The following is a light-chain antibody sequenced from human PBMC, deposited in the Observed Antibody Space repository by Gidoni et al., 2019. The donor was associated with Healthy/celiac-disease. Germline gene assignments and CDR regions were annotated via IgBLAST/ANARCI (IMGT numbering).Light chain of an antibody. CDR2: AAS. V-gene: IGKV1-39*01. J-gene: IGKJ3*01. Sequence: DIQMTQTPSSLSASLGDRDTITCRASQSICSYLNWYQKKPGKAPKLLIYAASILQSGVPSRFSGSGSGTDFTLTISSLQPEDFATYYCQQSYSTPLTFGPXTKVDIK. CDR1: QSICSY. CDR3: QQSYSTPLT.